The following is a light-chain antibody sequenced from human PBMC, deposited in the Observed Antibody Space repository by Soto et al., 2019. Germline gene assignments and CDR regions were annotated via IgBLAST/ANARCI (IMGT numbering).Light chain of an antibody. CDR2: GAS. J-gene: IGKJ1*01. V-gene: IGKV3-15*01. CDR1: QSVSSN. Sequence: EIVLTHSPSTLSLSPGWRSTLSCRASQSVSSNLAWYQQKPGQAPRLLIYGASTRATGIPARFSGSGSGTEFTLTISSLKSEDFAVYYCQQYNNWHTVTFGQGTKVDIK. CDR3: QQYNNWHTVT.